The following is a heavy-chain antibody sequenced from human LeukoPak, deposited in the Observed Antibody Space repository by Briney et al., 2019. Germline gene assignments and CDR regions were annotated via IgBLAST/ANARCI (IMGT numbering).Heavy chain of an antibody. V-gene: IGHV1-69*04. CDR2: IIPILGIA. CDR1: GGTFSSYA. CDR3: TRAEDDYGGKVGTWYFDL. Sequence: SVKVSCKASGGTFSSYAISWVRQAPGQGLDWMGRIIPILGIANYAQKFQGRVTITADDSTSTAFMELSTLSSEDTAVYYCTRAEDDYGGKVGTWYFDLWGRGTLVTVSS. D-gene: IGHD4-23*01. J-gene: IGHJ2*01.